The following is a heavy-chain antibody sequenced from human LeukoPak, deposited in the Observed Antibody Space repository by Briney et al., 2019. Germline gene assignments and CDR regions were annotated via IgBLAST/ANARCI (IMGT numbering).Heavy chain of an antibody. CDR1: GDSISSSPYY. CDR2: VFYSGTT. V-gene: IGHV4-39*07. D-gene: IGHD5-18*01. Sequence: SETLSLTCAVSGDSISSSPYYWVWIRQPPGKGLEWIGGVFYSGTTYYNSSLKSRVTISVDTSKNQFSLQLRSVTAADTAVYYCARGGYQQTSTFDFWGQGTLVTVSS. J-gene: IGHJ4*02. CDR3: ARGGYQQTSTFDF.